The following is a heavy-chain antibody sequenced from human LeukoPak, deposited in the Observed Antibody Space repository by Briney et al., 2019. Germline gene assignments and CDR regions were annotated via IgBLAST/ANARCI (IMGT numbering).Heavy chain of an antibody. Sequence: SETLSLTCTVSRGSISSYYWSWIRQPPGKGLEWIGYIYYSGSTNYNPSLKSRVTISVDTSKNQFSLKLSSVTAADTAVYYCARYSSSSGYFDYWGQGTLVTVSS. CDR1: RGSISSYY. CDR2: IYYSGST. V-gene: IGHV4-59*01. J-gene: IGHJ4*02. CDR3: ARYSSSSGYFDY. D-gene: IGHD6-6*01.